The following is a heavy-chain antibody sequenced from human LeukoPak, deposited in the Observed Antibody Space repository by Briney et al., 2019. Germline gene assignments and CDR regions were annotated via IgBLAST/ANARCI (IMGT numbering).Heavy chain of an antibody. CDR2: INPNSGGT. CDR1: GYTFTGYY. CDR3: AREFSADYYDSSGYVED. Sequence: GASVKVSCKASGYTFTGYYMHWVRQAPGQGLEWMGWINPNSGGTNYAQKFQGRVTMTRDTSISTAYMELSRLRSDDTAVYYCAREFSADYYDSSGYVEDWGQGTLVTVPS. V-gene: IGHV1-2*02. J-gene: IGHJ4*02. D-gene: IGHD3-22*01.